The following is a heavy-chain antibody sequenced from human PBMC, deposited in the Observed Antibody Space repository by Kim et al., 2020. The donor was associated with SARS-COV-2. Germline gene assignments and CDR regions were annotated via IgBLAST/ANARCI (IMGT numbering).Heavy chain of an antibody. D-gene: IGHD3-10*01. CDR2: IYYSGST. Sequence: SETLSLTCTVSGGSISSYYWSWIRQPPGKGLEWIGYIYYSGSTNYNPSLKSRVTISVDTSKNQFSLKLSSVTAADTAVYYCARVRGSGSYLNWFDPWGQGTLVTVSS. CDR1: GGSISSYY. J-gene: IGHJ5*02. CDR3: ARVRGSGSYLNWFDP. V-gene: IGHV4-59*01.